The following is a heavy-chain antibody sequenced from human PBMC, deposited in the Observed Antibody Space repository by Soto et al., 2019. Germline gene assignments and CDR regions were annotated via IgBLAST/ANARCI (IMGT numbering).Heavy chain of an antibody. CDR1: GDSVSSNSAA. Sequence: SQTLSLTCAISGDSVSSNSAAWNWIRQSPSRGLEWLGRTYYRSKWYNDYAVSVKSRITINPDTSKNQFSLQLNSVTPEDTAVYYCAKYKLWFGEPMRWFDTWGQGTLVTVSS. CDR2: TYYRSKWYN. V-gene: IGHV6-1*01. CDR3: AKYKLWFGEPMRWFDT. D-gene: IGHD3-10*01. J-gene: IGHJ5*02.